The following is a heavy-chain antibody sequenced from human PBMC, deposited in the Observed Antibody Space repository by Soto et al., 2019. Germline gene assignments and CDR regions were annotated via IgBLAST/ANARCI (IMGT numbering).Heavy chain of an antibody. D-gene: IGHD5-12*01. J-gene: IGHJ3*02. Sequence: GGSLRLSCAASGFTFSSYGMHWVRQAPGKGLEWVAVIWYDGSNKYYADSVKGRFTISRDNSKNTLYLQMNSLRAEDTAVYYCARGGPRDAFDIWGQGTMVTVSS. CDR3: ARGGPRDAFDI. CDR2: IWYDGSNK. V-gene: IGHV3-33*01. CDR1: GFTFSSYG.